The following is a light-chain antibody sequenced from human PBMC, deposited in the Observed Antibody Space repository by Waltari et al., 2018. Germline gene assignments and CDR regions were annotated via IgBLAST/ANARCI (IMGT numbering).Light chain of an antibody. CDR1: QSVSRF. CDR3: QKYYRLPAT. J-gene: IGKJ1*01. CDR2: GAS. Sequence: EIVLTQSPGTRSLSPGEKGTLSCRASQSVSRFLAWYQQKPGQAPRLLIYGASTRATDIPDRFSGSGSGTDFSLTISRLEPEDFAVYYCQKYYRLPATFGQGTKVEIK. V-gene: IGKV3-20*01.